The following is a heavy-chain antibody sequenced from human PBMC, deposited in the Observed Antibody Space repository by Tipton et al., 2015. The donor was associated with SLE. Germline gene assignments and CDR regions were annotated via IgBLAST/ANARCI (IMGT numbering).Heavy chain of an antibody. J-gene: IGHJ6*02. CDR2: INHSGST. CDR3: ARGFHSNYYYYYGMDV. V-gene: IGHV4-34*01. CDR1: GGSFSGYY. Sequence: TLSLTCAVYGGSFSGYYWTWIRQPPGKGLEWIGEINHSGSTNYNPSLKSRVTLSLDTSKNQFSLKLSSVTAADTAVYYCARGFHSNYYYYYGMDVWGQGTTVTVSS. D-gene: IGHD4-11*01.